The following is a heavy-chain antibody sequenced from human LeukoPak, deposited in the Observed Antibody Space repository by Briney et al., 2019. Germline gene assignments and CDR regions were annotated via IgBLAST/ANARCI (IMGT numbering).Heavy chain of an antibody. D-gene: IGHD4-17*01. CDR2: IYHSGST. CDR1: GYSISSGYY. Sequence: SETLSLTCTVSGYSISSGYYWGWIRQPPGKGLEWIGSIYHSGSTYYNPSLKSRVTIPVDTSKNQFSLKLSSVTAADTAVYYCARDGDYGDLRLFDYWGQGTLVTVSS. CDR3: ARDGDYGDLRLFDY. V-gene: IGHV4-38-2*02. J-gene: IGHJ4*02.